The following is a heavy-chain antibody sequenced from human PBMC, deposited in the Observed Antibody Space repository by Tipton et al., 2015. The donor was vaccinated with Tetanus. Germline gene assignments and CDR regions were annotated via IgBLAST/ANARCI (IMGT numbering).Heavy chain of an antibody. CDR3: ARGSGGIAYYYYYGMDV. CDR1: GYTFTSYD. CDR2: MNPNSGNT. V-gene: IGHV1-8*01. J-gene: IGHJ6*02. Sequence: VQLVQSGAEVKKPGASVKVSCKASGYTFTSYDINWVRQATGHGLEWMGWMNPNSGNTGYAQKFQGRVTMTRNTSISTAYMERSSLRSEDTAVYYCARGSGGIAYYYYYGMDVWGQGTTVTVSS. D-gene: IGHD2-21*01.